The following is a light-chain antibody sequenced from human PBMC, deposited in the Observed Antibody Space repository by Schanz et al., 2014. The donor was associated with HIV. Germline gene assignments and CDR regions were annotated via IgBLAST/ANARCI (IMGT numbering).Light chain of an antibody. V-gene: IGKV1-17*01. J-gene: IGKJ5*01. CDR3: LQHKTKPLT. Sequence: DIQMTQSPSSLSASVGDRVTITCRASQGIGNDLDWYQQKPGKAPKRLIYSASSLQSGVPSRFIGNRCRIQFTLTISSLQPEDFATDYCLQHKTKPLTFGQGTRLHIK. CDR2: SAS. CDR1: QGIGND.